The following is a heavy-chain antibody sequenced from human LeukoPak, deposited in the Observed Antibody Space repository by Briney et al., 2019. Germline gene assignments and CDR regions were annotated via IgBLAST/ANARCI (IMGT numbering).Heavy chain of an antibody. J-gene: IGHJ6*02. Sequence: SETLSLTCAVYGGSFSGYYWSWIRQPPGKGLEWIREINRSGSTNYNPSLKSRVTISVDTSKNQFSLKLSSVTAADTAVYYCARVVVVPAAILPYYYGMDVWGQGTTVTVSS. CDR1: GGSFSGYY. CDR3: ARVVVVPAAILPYYYGMDV. D-gene: IGHD2-2*02. CDR2: INRSGST. V-gene: IGHV4-34*01.